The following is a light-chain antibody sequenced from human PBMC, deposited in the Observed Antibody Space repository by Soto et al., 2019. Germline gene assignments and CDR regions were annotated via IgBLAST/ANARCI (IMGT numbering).Light chain of an antibody. V-gene: IGLV2-8*01. CDR2: EVS. CDR3: SSYAGSNNLV. Sequence: QSVLTQPPSASGSPGQSVTFSCTGTSSDLGNYNFVSWYQQHPGKAPKLMIYEVSERPSGVSDRFSGSKSGNTASLTVSGLQAEDEADYYCSSYAGSNNLVFGGGTKLTVL. CDR1: SSDLGNYNF. J-gene: IGLJ3*02.